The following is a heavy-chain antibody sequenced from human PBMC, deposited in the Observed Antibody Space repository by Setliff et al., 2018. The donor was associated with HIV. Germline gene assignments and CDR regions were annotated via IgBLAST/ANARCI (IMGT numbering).Heavy chain of an antibody. V-gene: IGHV3-33*06. D-gene: IGHD2-2*01. CDR3: AKSGYCGSSTCRNYFYYMDV. Sequence: GGSLRLSCAASGFTFSSYGMHWVRQAPGKGLEWVAVIWYDGSNKYYADSVKGRFTISRDNSKNTLFLQMNSLRAEDTAVYYCAKSGYCGSSTCRNYFYYMDVWGKGTTVTVSS. CDR2: IWYDGSNK. CDR1: GFTFSSYG. J-gene: IGHJ6*03.